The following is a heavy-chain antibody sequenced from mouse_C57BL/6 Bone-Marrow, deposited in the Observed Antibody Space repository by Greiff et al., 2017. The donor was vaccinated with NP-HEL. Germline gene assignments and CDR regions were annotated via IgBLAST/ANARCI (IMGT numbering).Heavy chain of an antibody. CDR3: ARSGVYLLLPPY. CDR1: GYTFTDYN. D-gene: IGHD1-1*01. CDR2: INPNNGGT. J-gene: IGHJ2*01. Sequence: VQLQQSGPELVKPGASVKMSCKASGYTFTDYNMHWVKQSHGKSLEWIGYINPNNGGTSYNQKFKSKATLTVDTSSSTAYMQLSSLTSEDSAVYYCARSGVYLLLPPYWGQGTTLTVSS. V-gene: IGHV1-22*01.